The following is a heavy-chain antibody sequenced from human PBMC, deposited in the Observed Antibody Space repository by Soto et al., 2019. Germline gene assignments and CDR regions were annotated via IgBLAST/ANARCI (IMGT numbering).Heavy chain of an antibody. CDR2: IYYSGST. Sequence: QVQLQESGPGLVKPSETLSLTCTVYGGSISSYYWSWIRQPPGKGLEWIGYIYYSGSTNYNPSLKSRVTISVHTSKNQFSLKLSSVAAADTAVYYCARGTPPFKYYFDYWGQGTLVTVSS. CDR3: ARGTPPFKYYFDY. V-gene: IGHV4-59*01. CDR1: GGSISSYY. J-gene: IGHJ4*02.